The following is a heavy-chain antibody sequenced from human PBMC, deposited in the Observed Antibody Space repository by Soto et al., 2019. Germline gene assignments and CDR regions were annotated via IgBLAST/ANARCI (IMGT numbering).Heavy chain of an antibody. CDR3: ARENTMDFDY. D-gene: IGHD3-10*01. V-gene: IGHV3-30-3*01. CDR2: ISYDGSNK. Sequence: GGSLRLSCAASGFTISSYAMHWVRQAPGKGLEWVAVISYDGSNKYYADSVKGRFTISRDNSKNTLYLQMNSLRAEDTAVYYCARENTMDFDYWGQGTLVTVSS. CDR1: GFTISSYA. J-gene: IGHJ4*02.